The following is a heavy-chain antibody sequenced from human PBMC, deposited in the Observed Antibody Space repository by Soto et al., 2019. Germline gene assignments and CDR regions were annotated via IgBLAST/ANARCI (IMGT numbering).Heavy chain of an antibody. CDR3: ARDVLKYSSGWSGFDY. Sequence: PGGSLRRSCAASGFTFSSYGMHWGRQAPGKGLEWVAVIWYDGSNKYYADSVKGRFTISRDNSKNTLYLQMNSLRAEDTAVYYCARDVLKYSSGWSGFDYWGQGTLVTVSS. D-gene: IGHD6-19*01. V-gene: IGHV3-33*01. CDR1: GFTFSSYG. CDR2: IWYDGSNK. J-gene: IGHJ4*02.